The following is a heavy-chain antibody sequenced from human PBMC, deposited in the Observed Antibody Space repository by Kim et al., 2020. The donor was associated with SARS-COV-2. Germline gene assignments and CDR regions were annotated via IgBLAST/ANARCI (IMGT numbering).Heavy chain of an antibody. CDR3: ARDRGVVVPAAMGDAFDI. J-gene: IGHJ3*02. CDR1: GFTFSSYS. CDR2: ISSSSSYI. V-gene: IGHV3-21*01. Sequence: GGSLRLSCAASGFTFSSYSMNWVRQAPGKGLEWVSSISSSSSYIYYADSVKGRFTISRDNAKNSLYLQMNSLRAEDTAVYYCARDRGVVVPAAMGDAFDIWGQGTMVTVSS. D-gene: IGHD2-2*01.